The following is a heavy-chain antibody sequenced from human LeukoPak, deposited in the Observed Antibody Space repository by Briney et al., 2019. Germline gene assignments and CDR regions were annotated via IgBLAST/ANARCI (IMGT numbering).Heavy chain of an antibody. CDR2: ISGSGGST. Sequence: GGSLRLSCAASGFTFSSYGMHWVRQAPGKGLEWVSAISGSGGSTYYADSVKGRFTISRDNSKNTLYLQMNSLRAEDTAVYYCAKDSAIAAAGYFDYWGQGTLVTVSS. V-gene: IGHV3-23*01. CDR3: AKDSAIAAAGYFDY. J-gene: IGHJ4*02. CDR1: GFTFSSYG. D-gene: IGHD6-13*01.